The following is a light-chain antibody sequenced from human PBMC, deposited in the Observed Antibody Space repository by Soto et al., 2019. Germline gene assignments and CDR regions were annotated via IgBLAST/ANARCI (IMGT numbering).Light chain of an antibody. CDR1: QTISVY. J-gene: IGKJ2*03. V-gene: IGKV1-39*01. CDR3: QHSDSTPYS. CDR2: AAS. Sequence: DIQMTQSPSSLSASVGDRVTITCRASQTISVYLNWYQQKPGKAPRLLIFAASILQSGIPSRFSGSGSGTDFTLTITSLLPEDSATYYCQHSDSTPYSFGQGTKLEIK.